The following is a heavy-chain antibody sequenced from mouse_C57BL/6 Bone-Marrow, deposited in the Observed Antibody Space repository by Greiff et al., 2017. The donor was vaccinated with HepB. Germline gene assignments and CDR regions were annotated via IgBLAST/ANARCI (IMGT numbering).Heavy chain of an antibody. CDR1: GYTFTDYY. Sequence: VQLQQSGPELVKPGASVKISCKASGYTFTDYYMNWVKQSHGKSLEWIGDINPNNGGTSYNQKFKGKATLTVDKSSSTAYMELRSLTSEDSAVYYCARFITTVVAPYYFDYWGQGTTLTVSS. D-gene: IGHD1-1*01. CDR3: ARFITTVVAPYYFDY. V-gene: IGHV1-26*01. J-gene: IGHJ2*01. CDR2: INPNNGGT.